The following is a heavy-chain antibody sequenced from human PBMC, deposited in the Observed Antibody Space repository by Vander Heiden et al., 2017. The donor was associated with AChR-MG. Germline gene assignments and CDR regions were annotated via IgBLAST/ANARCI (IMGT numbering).Heavy chain of an antibody. V-gene: IGHV4-39*01. Sequence: QLQLQESGPGLVKPSETLSLTCTVSGGPISSSSYYWGWIRQPPGKGLEWIGSIYYSGSTYYNPSLKSRVTISVDTSKNQFSLKLSSVTAADTAVYYCASRRYSSGWFDYWGQGTLVTVSS. D-gene: IGHD6-19*01. CDR1: GGPISSSSYY. CDR3: ASRRYSSGWFDY. CDR2: IYYSGST. J-gene: IGHJ4*02.